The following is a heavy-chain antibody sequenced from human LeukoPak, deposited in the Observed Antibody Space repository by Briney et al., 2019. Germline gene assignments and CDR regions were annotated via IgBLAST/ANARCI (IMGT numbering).Heavy chain of an antibody. CDR3: AKDRIIVIPGPYSWLDS. J-gene: IGHJ5*01. Sequence: GGSLRLSCAASGFTFSDYYMSWIRQAPGKGLEWVSYISSSGSTIYYADSVKGRVTISRDNAKNSLYLQMNSLRAEDTALYFCAKDRIIVIPGPYSWLDSWGQGALVTVSS. CDR1: GFTFSDYY. CDR2: ISSSGSTI. D-gene: IGHD1-26*01. V-gene: IGHV3-11*01.